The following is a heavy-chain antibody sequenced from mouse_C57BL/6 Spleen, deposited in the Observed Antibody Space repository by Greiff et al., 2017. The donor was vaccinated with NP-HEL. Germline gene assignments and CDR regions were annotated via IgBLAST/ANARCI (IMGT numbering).Heavy chain of an antibody. V-gene: IGHV1-50*01. CDR3: ARSCNYDY. J-gene: IGHJ2*01. D-gene: IGHD2-1*01. CDR2: IDPSAGNT. CDR1: GYTFTSYW. Sequence: VQLQQPGAELVKPGASVKLSCKASGYTFTSYWMQWVKQRPGQGLEWIGEIDPSAGNTNYNQKFKGKATLTVDTSSSTAYMQLSSRTSEDSAVYYCARSCNYDYWGQGTTLTVPS.